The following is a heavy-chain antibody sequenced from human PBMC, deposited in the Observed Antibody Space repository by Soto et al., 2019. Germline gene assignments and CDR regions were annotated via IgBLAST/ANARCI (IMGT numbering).Heavy chain of an antibody. D-gene: IGHD3-3*02. CDR1: GYTFTGHY. Sequence: QVQLVQSGAEVKESGASVKVSCKASGYTFTGHYIHWVRQAPGQGFEWVGEIGPKNGDSRFAQKVQGRVAMTKDSAITTVYMELSNLSPDDTAVYYCGRGRSGEIGIFHWGQGTLVTVHS. J-gene: IGHJ4*02. V-gene: IGHV1-2*02. CDR3: GRGRSGEIGIFH. CDR2: IGPKNGDS.